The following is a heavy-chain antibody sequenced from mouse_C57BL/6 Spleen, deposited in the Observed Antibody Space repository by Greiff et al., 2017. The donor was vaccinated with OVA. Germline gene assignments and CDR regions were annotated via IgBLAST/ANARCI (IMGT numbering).Heavy chain of an antibody. J-gene: IGHJ2*01. Sequence: QVQLQQSGAELVRPGASVTLSCKASGYTFTDYEMHWVKQTPVHGLEWIGAIDPETGGTAYNQKFKGKAILTADKSSSTAYMELRSLTSEDSAVYYCTRPIITTVVRYFDYWGQGTTRTVSS. CDR2: IDPETGGT. D-gene: IGHD1-1*01. CDR3: TRPIITTVVRYFDY. V-gene: IGHV1-15*01. CDR1: GYTFTDYE.